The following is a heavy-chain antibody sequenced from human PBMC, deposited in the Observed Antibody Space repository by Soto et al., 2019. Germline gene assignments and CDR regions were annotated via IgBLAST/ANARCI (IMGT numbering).Heavy chain of an antibody. D-gene: IGHD2-2*01. CDR3: ARGPDCSSTSCYGAYYYMDV. CDR1: GGSFSGYY. Sequence: QVQLQQWGAGLLKPSETLSLTCAVCGGSFSGYYWSWIRQPPGKGLEWMGEINHSGSTNYNPSLKSRVTISVDTSKNQFSLKLSSVTAADTAVYYCARGPDCSSTSCYGAYYYMDVWGKGTTVTLSS. V-gene: IGHV4-34*01. CDR2: INHSGST. J-gene: IGHJ6*03.